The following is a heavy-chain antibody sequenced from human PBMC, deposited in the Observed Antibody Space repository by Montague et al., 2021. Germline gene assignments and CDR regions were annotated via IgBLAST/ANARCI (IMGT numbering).Heavy chain of an antibody. J-gene: IGHJ2*01. Sequence: SETLSLTCAVYGGSFSGYYWTWIRQSPGKGLEWIGEIKHSGNTNYNPSLKSRVNLSVDTSKNQFSLKLTSVTAADTAVYYCARGPMVLQRFLENLYSRNWVPHVWGRGTLVTVSS. CDR1: GGSFSGYY. CDR2: IKHSGNT. CDR3: ARGPMVLQRFLENLYSRNWVPHV. D-gene: IGHD3-3*01. V-gene: IGHV4-34*01.